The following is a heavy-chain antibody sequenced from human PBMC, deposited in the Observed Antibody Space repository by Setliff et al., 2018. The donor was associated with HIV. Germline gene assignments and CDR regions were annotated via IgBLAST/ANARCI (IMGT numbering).Heavy chain of an antibody. CDR2: IRYDGSNK. CDR3: AKGWGDSSGYYTGSYDMDV. CDR1: GFTFSSYG. J-gene: IGHJ6*02. Sequence: PGESLKISCEASGFTFSSYGMHWVRQAPGKGLEWVAFIRYDGSNKYDADSVKGRFTISRDNSKNTLYLQMNSLRAEDTAVYYCAKGWGDSSGYYTGSYDMDVWGQGTTVTVSS. D-gene: IGHD3-22*01. V-gene: IGHV3-30*02.